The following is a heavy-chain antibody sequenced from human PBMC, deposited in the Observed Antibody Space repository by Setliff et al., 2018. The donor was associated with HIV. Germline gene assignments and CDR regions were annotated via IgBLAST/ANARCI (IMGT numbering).Heavy chain of an antibody. Sequence: ETLSLTCAVYGGSFRGYYWSWIRQPPGKGLEWVSSISSSSSYIYYADSVKGRFTISRDNAKNSLYLQMNSLTAEDTAVYYCARDVSWRVRTYIDYWGQGALVTVSS. CDR2: ISSSSSYI. V-gene: IGHV3-21*01. CDR3: ARDVSWRVRTYIDY. CDR1: GGSFRGYY. J-gene: IGHJ4*02. D-gene: IGHD3-3*01.